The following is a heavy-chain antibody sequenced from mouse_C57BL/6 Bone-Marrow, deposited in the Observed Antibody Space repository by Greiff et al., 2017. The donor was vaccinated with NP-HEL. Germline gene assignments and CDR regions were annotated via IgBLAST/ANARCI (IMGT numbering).Heavy chain of an antibody. J-gene: IGHJ3*01. V-gene: IGHV1-81*01. Sequence: QVQLKQSGAELARPGASVKLSCKASGYTFTSYGISWVKQRTGQGLEWIGEIYPRSGNTYYNEKFKGKATLTADKSSSTAYMELLSLTSEDSAVYFCARYGSTWFAYWGQGTLVTVSA. CDR2: IYPRSGNT. D-gene: IGHD1-1*01. CDR3: ARYGSTWFAY. CDR1: GYTFTSYG.